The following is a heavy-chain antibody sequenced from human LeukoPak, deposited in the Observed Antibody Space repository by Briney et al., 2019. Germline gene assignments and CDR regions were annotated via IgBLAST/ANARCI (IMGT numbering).Heavy chain of an antibody. Sequence: PGGSLRLSCAASGFTFSGYWMSWVRQAPGKGLEWVANIKQDGREKYYVDSVKGRFTISRDNAKNSLYLQMSSLRADDTAVYYCARDVFDVWGRGRLVRVSS. CDR2: IKQDGREK. CDR3: ARDVFDV. CDR1: GFTFSGYW. J-gene: IGHJ3*01. V-gene: IGHV3-7*01.